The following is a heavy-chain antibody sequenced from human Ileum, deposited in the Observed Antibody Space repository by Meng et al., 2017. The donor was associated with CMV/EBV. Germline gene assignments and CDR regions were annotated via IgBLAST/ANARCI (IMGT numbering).Heavy chain of an antibody. CDR3: VTADHHAIKY. CDR2: INQYGST. V-gene: IGHV4-34*01. J-gene: IGHJ4*02. CDR1: GSFSLNS. Sequence: QQCGAGRLKPPATLSPTCSRGGSFSLNSWSWRRQAPGKGLEWMGEINQYGSTNFNPSVKSRVTISRDTSKNQFSLRLNSVTAADAAVYYCVTADHHAIKYWGQGTLVTVSS. D-gene: IGHD5-12*01.